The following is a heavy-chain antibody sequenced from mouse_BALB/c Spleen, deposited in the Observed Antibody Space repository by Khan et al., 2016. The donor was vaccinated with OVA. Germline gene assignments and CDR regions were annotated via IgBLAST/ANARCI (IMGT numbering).Heavy chain of an antibody. CDR2: INTYTGEP. V-gene: IGHV9-3-1*01. J-gene: IGHJ4*01. Sequence: QIQLVQSGPELKKPGETVKISCKASGYTFTNYGMNWVKQSPGKALMWMGWINTYTGEPTYADDFKGRFAFSLETSTSTAYLQINNLKNEDTATYFCARPPYFSYVMAYWGQGTSVTVSS. CDR3: ARPPYFSYVMAY. CDR1: GYTFTNYG.